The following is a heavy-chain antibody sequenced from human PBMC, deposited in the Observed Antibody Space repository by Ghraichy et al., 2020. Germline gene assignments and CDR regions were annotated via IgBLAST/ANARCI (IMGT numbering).Heavy chain of an antibody. CDR1: GGSISSSSYY. J-gene: IGHJ4*02. CDR2: IYYSGST. CDR3: ARGVPATVGRSRWRSIDY. Sequence: SETLSLTCTVSGGSISSSSYYWGWIRQPPGKGLEWIGSIYYSGSTYYNPSLKSRVTISVDTSKNQFSLKLSSVTAADTAVYYCARGVPATVGRSRWRSIDYWGQGTLVTVSS. V-gene: IGHV4-39*01. D-gene: IGHD2-2*01.